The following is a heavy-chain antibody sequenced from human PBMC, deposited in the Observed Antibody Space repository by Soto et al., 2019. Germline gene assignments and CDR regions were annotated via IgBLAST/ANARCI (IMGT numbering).Heavy chain of an antibody. D-gene: IGHD3-22*01. CDR3: ARTYYYYSSGPSDAFDI. J-gene: IGHJ3*02. CDR2: IYYSGST. CDR1: CYSSGSVSC. Sequence: PSQPLRLPCTVVCYSSGSVSCWGSIRQPPGKAREWIGSIYYSGSTYYNPSIKSQVTISVDTSKNQFSLKLSCGTAADTALYNCARTYYYYSSGPSDAFDIWGQGTMVTVS. V-gene: IGHV4-38-2*02.